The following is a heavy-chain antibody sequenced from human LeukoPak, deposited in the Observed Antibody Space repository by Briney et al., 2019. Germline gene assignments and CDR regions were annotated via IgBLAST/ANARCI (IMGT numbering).Heavy chain of an antibody. J-gene: IGHJ4*02. Sequence: SETLSLTCAVYGGSFSGYYWSWIRQPPGKGRVWIGEINHSGSTNYNPSLKSRVTISVDTSKNQFSLKLSSVTAADTAVYYCARAIVAGTSLFDYWGQGTLVTVSS. CDR2: INHSGST. CDR1: GGSFSGYY. V-gene: IGHV4-34*01. CDR3: ARAIVAGTSLFDY. D-gene: IGHD6-19*01.